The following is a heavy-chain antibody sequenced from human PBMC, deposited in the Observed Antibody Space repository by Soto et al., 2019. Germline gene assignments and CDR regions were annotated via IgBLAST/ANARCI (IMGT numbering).Heavy chain of an antibody. D-gene: IGHD6-19*01. V-gene: IGHV3-49*03. Sequence: GGSLRLSCTVSGFTFGGFPMSWFRQAPGKGLEWVGFIERQAYGATTEYAASVEGRFTISREDSKSISYLQMNSLRTEDTAIYYCSRGSGWVDYWGQGTRVTVAS. CDR2: IERQAYGATT. CDR1: GFTFGGFP. CDR3: SRGSGWVDY. J-gene: IGHJ4*02.